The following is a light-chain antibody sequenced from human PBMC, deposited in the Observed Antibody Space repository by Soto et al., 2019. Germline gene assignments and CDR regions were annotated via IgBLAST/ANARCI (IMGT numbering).Light chain of an antibody. Sequence: ILLTQSPATLSVSPGERVTLSCGASQSLNSNLAWYQQRPGQAPRLLIYDTSTRATGIPARFSGSGSGTEFTLTISSLQSEDFAVYYCQQYNNWWTFGQGTKVEIK. CDR1: QSLNSN. CDR2: DTS. J-gene: IGKJ1*01. V-gene: IGKV3-15*01. CDR3: QQYNNWWT.